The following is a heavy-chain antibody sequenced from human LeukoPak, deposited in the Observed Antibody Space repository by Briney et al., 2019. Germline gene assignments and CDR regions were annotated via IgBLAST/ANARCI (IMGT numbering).Heavy chain of an antibody. CDR2: INGEGSRI. J-gene: IGHJ6*02. CDR1: GFNLRTYW. Sequence: GGSLRLSCAVTGFNLRTYWIHWVRHSPGRGLEWVARINGEGSRISYADSVRGRFTISRDNSKNTLYLQMNSLRAEDTAVYYCAKGLDYGDFADYYYYYYGMDVWGQGTTVTVSS. CDR3: AKGLDYGDFADYYYYYYGMDV. D-gene: IGHD4-17*01. V-gene: IGHV3-74*01.